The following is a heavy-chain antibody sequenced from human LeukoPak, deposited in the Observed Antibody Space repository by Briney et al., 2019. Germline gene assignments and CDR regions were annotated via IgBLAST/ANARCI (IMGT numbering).Heavy chain of an antibody. CDR1: GGSIRIYY. CDR2: IEYSGRT. Sequence: PSETLSLPCTVSGGSIRIYYWSCIRQPPGKGLEWIGYIEYSGRTNYNPSLKSRVTISVGTSKNQFSLKLNSVTAADTAVYYCARRRTTGLSGYMDVWGKGTTVTVSS. D-gene: IGHD2-2*01. CDR3: ARRRTTGLSGYMDV. V-gene: IGHV4-59*08. J-gene: IGHJ6*03.